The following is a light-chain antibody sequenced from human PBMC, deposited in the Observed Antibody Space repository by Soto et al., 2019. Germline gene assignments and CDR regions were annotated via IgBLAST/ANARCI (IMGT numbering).Light chain of an antibody. Sequence: EIVLTQSTASLSLSPGERATLSCRASQSLSSYLAWYQQKPGQAPRLLIYDASNRATGIPARFSGSGSGTDFTLTISSLEAEDFAVYYCQQRSNWPLTFGPGTKVDIK. CDR2: DAS. J-gene: IGKJ3*01. CDR3: QQRSNWPLT. CDR1: QSLSSY. V-gene: IGKV3-11*01.